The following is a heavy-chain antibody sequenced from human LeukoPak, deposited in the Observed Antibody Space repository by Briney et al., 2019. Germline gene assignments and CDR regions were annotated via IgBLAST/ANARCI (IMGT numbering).Heavy chain of an antibody. Sequence: GASVKVSCKASGYTFTGYYMHWVRQAPGQGLEWMGWINPNSGGTNYAQKFQGRVTMTRDTSISTAYMGLSRLRSDDTAVYYCARVIPELGSGILTGYSNWFDPWGQGTLVTVSS. D-gene: IGHD3-9*01. CDR2: INPNSGGT. CDR1: GYTFTGYY. CDR3: ARVIPELGSGILTGYSNWFDP. V-gene: IGHV1-2*02. J-gene: IGHJ5*02.